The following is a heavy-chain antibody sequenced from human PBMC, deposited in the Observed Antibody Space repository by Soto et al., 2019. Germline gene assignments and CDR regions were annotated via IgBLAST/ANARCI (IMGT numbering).Heavy chain of an antibody. D-gene: IGHD5-12*01. V-gene: IGHV1-69*12. CDR2: IIPIFGKA. CDR3: AGGYNMWLQLSYFDH. Sequence: QFHLVQSGVEVKKLGPSVTVSCQASGATFTSNTINWGRPAPGQGLDWSGGIIPIFGKANYARKLKGRVTITADESTSTAYMELSSLRSEDTAVYYCAGGYNMWLQLSYFDHGGRGTLVTVS. CDR1: GATFTSNT. J-gene: IGHJ2*01.